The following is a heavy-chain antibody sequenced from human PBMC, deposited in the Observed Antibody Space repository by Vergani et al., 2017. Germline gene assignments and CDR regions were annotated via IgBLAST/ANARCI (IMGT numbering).Heavy chain of an antibody. D-gene: IGHD5-12*01. Sequence: EVPLLESGGDLVQPGGSLRLSCAASGFTFNHYAMNWVRQAPGKGLEWVSGVSGSGGSTYYPGSVKGRFTISRDSSKNTLYLQMNSLSAGDTAVYYWAKANPRNSGYDYLYYYNAMDVWGKGTTVTVSS. J-gene: IGHJ6*04. CDR1: GFTFNHYA. V-gene: IGHV3-23*01. CDR2: VSGSGGST. CDR3: AKANPRNSGYDYLYYYNAMDV.